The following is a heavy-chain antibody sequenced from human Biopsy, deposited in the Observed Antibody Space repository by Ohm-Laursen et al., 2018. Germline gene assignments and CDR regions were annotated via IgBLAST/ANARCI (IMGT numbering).Heavy chain of an antibody. CDR2: IYYTGHT. CDR1: GGSIKSYY. J-gene: IGHJ4*02. CDR3: ARLTGDPSY. V-gene: IGHV4-59*01. Sequence: TLSLTCTVSGGSIKSYYWNWIRQSPGKGLEWIGFIYYTGHTNYNPSLKSRATISVDTSKNQFSLKVISVTAADTAVYYCARLTGDPSYWGQRSLVTVSS. D-gene: IGHD7-27*01.